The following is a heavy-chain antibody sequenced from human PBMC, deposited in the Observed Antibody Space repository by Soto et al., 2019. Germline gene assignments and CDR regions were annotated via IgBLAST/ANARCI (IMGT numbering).Heavy chain of an antibody. Sequence: EVQLVESGGGLVQPGGSLRLSCAASGFTFSTYWMTWVRRPPGKGLEWVANLDQDGSERYYVDSVRGRFTISRDNAKNSLYLQMKRLRAEDTAVYYCVCGGNFFVYWGQGTLVTVSP. D-gene: IGHD3-16*01. CDR3: VCGGNFFVY. CDR2: LDQDGSER. V-gene: IGHV3-7*01. CDR1: GFTFSTYW. J-gene: IGHJ4*02.